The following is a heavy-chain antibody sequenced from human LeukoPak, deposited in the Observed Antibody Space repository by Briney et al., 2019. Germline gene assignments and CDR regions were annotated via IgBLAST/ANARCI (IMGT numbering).Heavy chain of an antibody. Sequence: GGSLRLSCAASGFTFSSYAMSWVRQAPGKGLEWVSAISGSGGSTYFADSVKGRFTMSRDNSKNTLYLQMNSLRAEDTAVYYCAKGCGGDCYYYMDVWGKETTVTISS. CDR2: ISGSGGST. CDR3: AKGCGGDCYYYMDV. CDR1: GFTFSSYA. V-gene: IGHV3-23*01. D-gene: IGHD2-21*02. J-gene: IGHJ6*03.